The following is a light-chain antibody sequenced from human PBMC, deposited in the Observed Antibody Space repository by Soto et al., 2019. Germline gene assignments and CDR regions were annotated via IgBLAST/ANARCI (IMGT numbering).Light chain of an antibody. CDR1: QSISNH. CDR2: AAS. J-gene: IGKJ1*01. Sequence: DIQVTQSPSSLSASVEDRVIITCRASQSISNHLNWYQQKPGKAPKLLIFAASSLQSGVPSRFSGSRSGPDFTLTISSLQPEDFATYYCQQSYSTPTWTFGQGTKVAI. V-gene: IGKV1-39*01. CDR3: QQSYSTPTWT.